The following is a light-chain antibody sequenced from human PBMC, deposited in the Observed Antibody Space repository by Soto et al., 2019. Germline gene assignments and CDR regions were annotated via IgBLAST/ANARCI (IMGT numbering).Light chain of an antibody. CDR2: GNT. Sequence: QSVLTQPPSVSGAPGKTVTISCTGSSSNIGAGYDVQWYQQLPGAAPQLVIFGNTNRPSGVPDRFSGSRSGTSASLDIIGLQAEDEGDYYCQSYDSSLTVYVVFGGGTKLTFL. V-gene: IGLV1-40*01. CDR1: SSNIGAGYD. CDR3: QSYDSSLTVYVV. J-gene: IGLJ2*01.